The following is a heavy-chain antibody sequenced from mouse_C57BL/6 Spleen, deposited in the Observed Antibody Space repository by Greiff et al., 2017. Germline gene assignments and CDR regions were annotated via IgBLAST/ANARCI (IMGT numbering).Heavy chain of an antibody. CDR2: IDPSDSET. Sequence: QVQLQQPGAELVRPGSSVKLSCKASGYTFTSYWMHWVKQRPIQGLEWIGNIDPSDSETHYNQKFKDKATLTVDKSSTPAYMQLSSLTSEDSAVYYCAGRGLGGSSLYYLDYWGQGTTLTVSS. CDR3: AGRGLGGSSLYYLDY. J-gene: IGHJ2*01. V-gene: IGHV1-52*01. CDR1: GYTFTSYW. D-gene: IGHD1-1*01.